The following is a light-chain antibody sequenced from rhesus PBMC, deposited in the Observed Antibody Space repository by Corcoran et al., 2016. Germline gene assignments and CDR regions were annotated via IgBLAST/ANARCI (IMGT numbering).Light chain of an antibody. CDR1: QGISSW. CDR2: KAS. CDR3: QQYSSRPWT. Sequence: DIQMTQSPSSLSASVGDTVTITCRASQGISSWLAWYQPKPGKAPKLLLYKASSLQSGVPSRFSGSGSGTDFTLTSSSLQSEDFATYYCQQYSSRPWTFGQGTKVEIK. V-gene: IGKV1-22*01. J-gene: IGKJ1*01.